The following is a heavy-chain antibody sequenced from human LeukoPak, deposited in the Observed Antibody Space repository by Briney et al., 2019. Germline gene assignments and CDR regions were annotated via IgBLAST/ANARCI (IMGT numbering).Heavy chain of an antibody. V-gene: IGHV4-30-4*01. CDR3: ARAYYYDSSGYYLGLDY. Sequence: SETLSLTCTVSGGSISSGDYYWSWIRQPPGKGLEWIGYIYYSGSTYYNPSLKSRVIISVDTSKNQFSLKLSSVTAADTAVYYCARAYYYDSSGYYLGLDYWGQGTLVTVSS. CDR2: IYYSGST. J-gene: IGHJ4*02. D-gene: IGHD3-22*01. CDR1: GGSISSGDYY.